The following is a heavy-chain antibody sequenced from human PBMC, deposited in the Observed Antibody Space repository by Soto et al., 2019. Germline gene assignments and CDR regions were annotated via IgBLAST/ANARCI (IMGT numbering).Heavy chain of an antibody. Sequence: QVQLVQSGAEVKKPGASVKVSCKASGYTFTSYAMHWVRQAPGQRLEWMGWINAGNGNTKYSQKFQGRVTITRDTSASTAYMELSSPRSEDTAVYYCSRGSGLNWFDPWGQGTLVTVSS. CDR3: SRGSGLNWFDP. J-gene: IGHJ5*02. CDR1: GYTFTSYA. D-gene: IGHD3-10*01. V-gene: IGHV1-3*01. CDR2: INAGNGNT.